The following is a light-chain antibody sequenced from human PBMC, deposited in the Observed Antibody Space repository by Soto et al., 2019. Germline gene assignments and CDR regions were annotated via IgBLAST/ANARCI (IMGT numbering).Light chain of an antibody. CDR3: QYYDSSLSGSWGV. CDR2: GNS. Sequence: QSVLTQPPSVSGAPGQRVTISCTGSSSNIGAGYDVHWYQQLPGTAPKLLIYGNSNRPSGVPDRFSGSKSGTSASLAITGLQAEDEADYYCQYYDSSLSGSWGVFGTGTKLTVL. V-gene: IGLV1-40*01. CDR1: SSNIGAGYD. J-gene: IGLJ1*01.